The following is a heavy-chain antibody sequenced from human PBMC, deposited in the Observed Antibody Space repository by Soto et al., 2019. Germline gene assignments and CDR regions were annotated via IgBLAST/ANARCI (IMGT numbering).Heavy chain of an antibody. D-gene: IGHD3-22*01. CDR3: ARGFLQCYYDSSGYHAAY. J-gene: IGHJ4*02. V-gene: IGHV1-69*01. Sequence: QVQLVQSGAEVKKPGSSVKVSCKASGGTFSSYAISWVRQAPGQGLEWMGGIIPIFGTANYAQKFQGRVTITADESTSTAYMELSSLRSEDTAVYYCARGFLQCYYDSSGYHAAYWGQGPLVNVS. CDR2: IIPIFGTA. CDR1: GGTFSSYA.